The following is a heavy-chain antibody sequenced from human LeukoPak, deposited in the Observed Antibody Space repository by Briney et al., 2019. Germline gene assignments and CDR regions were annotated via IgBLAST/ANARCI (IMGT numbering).Heavy chain of an antibody. J-gene: IGHJ4*02. CDR1: GYSFTSYW. D-gene: IGHD3-3*01. CDR3: ARPSHNFWSGYYEARSRFYFDY. V-gene: IGHV5-51*01. CDR2: IYPGDSDT. Sequence: GESLKISCKGSGYSFTSYWIGWVRQMPGKGLEWMGIIYPGDSDTRYSPSFQGQVTISADKSISTAYLQWSSLKASDTAMYYCARPSHNFWSGYYEARSRFYFDYWGQGTLVTVSS.